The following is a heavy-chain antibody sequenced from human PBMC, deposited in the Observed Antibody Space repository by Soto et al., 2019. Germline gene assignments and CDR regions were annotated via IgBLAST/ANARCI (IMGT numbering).Heavy chain of an antibody. Sequence: SETLSLTCTVSGGSISSGGYYWSRIRQHPGKGLESIGYIYYSGSTYYNPSLKSRVTISVDTSKNQFSLKLSSVTAADTAVYYCARGMGYSGLGWFDPWGQGTLVTVSS. D-gene: IGHD5-12*01. V-gene: IGHV4-31*03. J-gene: IGHJ5*02. CDR3: ARGMGYSGLGWFDP. CDR1: GGSISSGGYY. CDR2: IYYSGST.